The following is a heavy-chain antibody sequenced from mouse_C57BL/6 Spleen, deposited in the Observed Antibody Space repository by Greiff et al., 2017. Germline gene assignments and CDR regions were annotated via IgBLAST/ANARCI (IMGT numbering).Heavy chain of an antibody. J-gene: IGHJ4*01. V-gene: IGHV1-26*01. Sequence: VQLQQSGPELVKPGASVKISCKASGYTFTDYYMNWVKQSHGKSLEWIGDINPNNGGTSYNQKFKGKATLTVDKSSSTAYMELRSLTSEDSAVYYCARTLITTPFYYAMDYWGQGTSVTVSS. CDR2: INPNNGGT. D-gene: IGHD1-1*01. CDR3: ARTLITTPFYYAMDY. CDR1: GYTFTDYY.